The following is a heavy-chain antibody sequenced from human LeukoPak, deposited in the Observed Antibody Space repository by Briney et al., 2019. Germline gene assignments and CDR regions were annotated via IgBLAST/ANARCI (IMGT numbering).Heavy chain of an antibody. D-gene: IGHD4-17*01. CDR2: IQYDGTIK. CDR3: ARPLTTVTTSAFDI. CDR1: GFTFNTYG. Sequence: GGSLRLSCAASGFTFNTYGMHWVRQAPGRGLEWVAFIQYDGTIKYYGDSVKGRFTITRDNSKNTFYLQMNSLRAEDTAVYYCARPLTTVTTSAFDIWGQGTMVTVSS. V-gene: IGHV3-30*02. J-gene: IGHJ3*02.